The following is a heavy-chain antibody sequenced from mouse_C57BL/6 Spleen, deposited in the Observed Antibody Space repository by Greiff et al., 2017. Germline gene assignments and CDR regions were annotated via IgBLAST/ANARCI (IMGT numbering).Heavy chain of an antibody. V-gene: IGHV1-62-2*01. Sequence: QVQLQQSGAELVKPGASVKLSCKASGYTFTEYTIHWVKQRSGQGLEWIGWFYPGSGSIKYNEKFKDKATLTADKSASTVYMELSRLPSVDSAVYVGARHEDGSGDWYFDVWGTGTTVTVSS. D-gene: IGHD1-1*01. J-gene: IGHJ1*03. CDR2: FYPGSGSI. CDR3: ARHEDGSGDWYFDV. CDR1: GYTFTEYT.